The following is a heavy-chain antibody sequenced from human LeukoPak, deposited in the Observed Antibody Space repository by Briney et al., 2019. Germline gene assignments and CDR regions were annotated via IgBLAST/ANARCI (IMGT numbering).Heavy chain of an antibody. D-gene: IGHD3-10*01. Sequence: SETLSLTCTVSGGSISSYYWSWIRQPPGKGLEWIGYIYSSGSTNYNPSLKSRVTISVDTSKKQFSLKLSSVTAADTAVYYCARPGSGSYPKGWFDPWGQGTLVTVSS. CDR2: IYSSGST. J-gene: IGHJ5*02. V-gene: IGHV4-59*01. CDR3: ARPGSGSYPKGWFDP. CDR1: GGSISSYY.